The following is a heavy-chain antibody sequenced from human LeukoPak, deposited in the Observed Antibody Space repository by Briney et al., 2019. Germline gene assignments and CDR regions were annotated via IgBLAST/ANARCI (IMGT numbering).Heavy chain of an antibody. CDR2: IYTGGDT. D-gene: IGHD3-10*01. V-gene: IGHV3-66*01. CDR3: TKGLWAGVSAARD. J-gene: IGHJ4*02. Sequence: GGSLRLSCAASGFTVSSNYMSWVCQAPGKGLEWVSGIYTGGDTYYADSVKDRFTISRDNSKNTLYHQMNSLRAEDTAVYYCTKGLWAGVSAARDWGQGTLVTVSS. CDR1: GFTVSSNY.